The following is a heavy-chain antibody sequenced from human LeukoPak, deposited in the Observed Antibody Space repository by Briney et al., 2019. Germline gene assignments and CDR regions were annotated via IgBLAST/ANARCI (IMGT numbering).Heavy chain of an antibody. CDR2: IYYSGST. J-gene: IGHJ5*02. D-gene: IGHD6-13*01. V-gene: IGHV4-59*01. CDR3: ARVYSSSWYSSGFDP. CDR1: GGSISSYY. Sequence: SETLSLTCTVSGGSISSYYWSWIRQPPGKGLEWIGYIYYSGSTNYNPSLKSRVTISVDTSKNQFSLKLTSVTAADTAVYYCARVYSSSWYSSGFDPWGQGTLVTVSS.